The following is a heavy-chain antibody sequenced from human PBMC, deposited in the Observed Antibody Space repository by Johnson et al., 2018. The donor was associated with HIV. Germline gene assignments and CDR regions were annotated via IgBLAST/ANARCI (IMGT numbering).Heavy chain of an antibody. V-gene: IGHV3-30*02. Sequence: QVQLVESGGGVVQPGRSLRLSCAASGFTFNNYGMHWVRQAPGKGLEWVAFIRYDGSNKYYEDSVKGRFTISRDNSKNTLYLQMNSLRAEDTAVYHCAKDRDDYTLSTDAFDIWGQGTMVTVSS. CDR2: IRYDGSNK. CDR3: AKDRDDYTLSTDAFDI. D-gene: IGHD5-24*01. CDR1: GFTFNNYG. J-gene: IGHJ3*02.